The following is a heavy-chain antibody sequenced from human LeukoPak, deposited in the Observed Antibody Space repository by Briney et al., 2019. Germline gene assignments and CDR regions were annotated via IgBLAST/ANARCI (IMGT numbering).Heavy chain of an antibody. Sequence: GGSLRLSCAASGFTFSSFGMHWVRQAPGKGLEWVAVISYEGSNKYYADSVKGRFTISRDNSKNTLYLQMNSLRADDTVIYFCARVALSHSNFDYWGQGTLLTVSS. J-gene: IGHJ4*02. CDR3: ARVALSHSNFDY. V-gene: IGHV3-30*03. D-gene: IGHD4-11*01. CDR2: ISYEGSNK. CDR1: GFTFSSFG.